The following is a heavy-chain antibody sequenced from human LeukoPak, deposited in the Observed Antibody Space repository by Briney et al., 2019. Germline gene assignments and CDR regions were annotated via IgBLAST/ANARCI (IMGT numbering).Heavy chain of an antibody. CDR1: GGSISSYY. V-gene: IGHV4-59*01. J-gene: IGHJ4*02. D-gene: IGHD6-13*01. CDR2: IYYSGST. CDR3: ARGEAAADFDY. Sequence: SETLSLTCTVSGGSISSYYWSWIRQPPGKGLEWIGYIYYSGSTNYNPSLKSRVTISVDTSKNQFSLKLSSVTAADTAVYYCARGEAAADFDYWGQGTLVTVSS.